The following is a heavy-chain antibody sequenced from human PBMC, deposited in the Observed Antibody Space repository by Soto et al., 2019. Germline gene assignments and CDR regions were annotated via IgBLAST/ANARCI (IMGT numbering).Heavy chain of an antibody. CDR2: IYYSGYT. D-gene: IGHD1-26*01. J-gene: IGHJ4*02. Sequence: SETLSRTCTVSGNSIRSYYWSWIRQPPGKPLEWIGYIYYSGYTSYNPSLKSRVTVSVDTSKNQFSLKLNSVTAADTAVYYCARCFSGNYPSRPEEQYYFDSWGRGTLVTVSS. CDR3: ARCFSGNYPSRPEEQYYFDS. CDR1: GNSIRSYY. V-gene: IGHV4-59*01.